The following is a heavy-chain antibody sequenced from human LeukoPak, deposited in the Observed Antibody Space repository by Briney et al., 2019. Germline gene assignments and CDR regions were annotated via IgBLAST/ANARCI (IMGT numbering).Heavy chain of an antibody. D-gene: IGHD3-10*01. CDR1: GYTFTGYY. CDR3: ARANTYGSGRFH. CDR2: INPNSGGT. Sequence: ASVKVSCKASGYTFTGYYMHWVRQAPGQGLEWMGWINPNSGGTNYAQKFQGRVTMTRDTSISTAYMELSRLRSDDTAVYYCARANTYGSGRFHWGQGTLVTVSS. J-gene: IGHJ4*02. V-gene: IGHV1-2*02.